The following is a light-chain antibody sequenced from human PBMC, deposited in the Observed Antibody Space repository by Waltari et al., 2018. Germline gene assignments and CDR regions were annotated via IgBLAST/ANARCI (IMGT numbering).Light chain of an antibody. CDR3: CSYAGRNSWL. CDR2: EVI. V-gene: IGLV2-23*02. CDR1: SSVVGFYKL. Sequence: QSALTQPPPVSGSPGQSITTSCTRTSSVVGFYKLVSWYQQHPGKAPKLMVYEVIERPSGVSNRLSGSKSGNTASLTIAGLQAEDEADYYCCSYAGRNSWLFGGGTKLAVL. J-gene: IGLJ3*02.